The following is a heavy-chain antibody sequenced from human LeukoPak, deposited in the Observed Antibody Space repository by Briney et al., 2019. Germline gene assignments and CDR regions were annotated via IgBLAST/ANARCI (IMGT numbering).Heavy chain of an antibody. CDR1: GFTFSTSS. J-gene: IGHJ4*02. D-gene: IGHD2-2*01. CDR3: ARDARSHCGTDACYGPYFDY. V-gene: IGHV3-48*01. CDR2: IRGSSTTI. Sequence: PGGSLRLSCAASGFTFSTSSMNWVRQTPGQGLKWISYIRGSSTTIYYADSVKGRFTISRDNAKNSLYLQMNDLRAEDTGVYFCARDARSHCGTDACYGPYFDYWGQGSLVTVSS.